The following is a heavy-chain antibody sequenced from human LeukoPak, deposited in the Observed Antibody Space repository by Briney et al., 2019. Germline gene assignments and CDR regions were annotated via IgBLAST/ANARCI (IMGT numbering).Heavy chain of an antibody. V-gene: IGHV3-23*05. CDR2: IETGGAST. CDR1: GFTFSSYW. J-gene: IGHJ6*04. CDR3: AELGITMIGGV. Sequence: GSLRLSCAASGFTFSSYWMSWVRQAPGKGLEWVSAIETGGASTYYADSVKGRFSISRDNSKNTLYLQMNSLRAEDTAVYYCAELGITMIGGVWGKGTTVTISS. D-gene: IGHD3-10*02.